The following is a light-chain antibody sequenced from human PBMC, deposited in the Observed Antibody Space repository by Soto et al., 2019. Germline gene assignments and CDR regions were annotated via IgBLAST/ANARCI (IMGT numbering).Light chain of an antibody. CDR2: DAS. J-gene: IGKJ4*01. V-gene: IGKV3D-15*01. CDR1: QSVINN. Sequence: EIVMTQSPATLSVSPGERATLSCWASQSVINNLAWYRQKPGQAPRILIYDASPRVTGILARLSGSGSGTECTRTISSLESQDVAVYYCQQYYKWTLTFGGGTKVDIK. CDR3: QQYYKWTLT.